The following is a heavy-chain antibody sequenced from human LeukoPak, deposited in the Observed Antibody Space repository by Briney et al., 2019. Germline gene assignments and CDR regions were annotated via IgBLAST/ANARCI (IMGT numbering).Heavy chain of an antibody. CDR1: GYTVTSYG. Sequence: ASVKVSCKASGYTVTSYGISWVRQAPGQGLEWRGWISTYNGDTNYAQKLQGRVTMTTDTSTNTAYMELRSLRSDDTAVYYCAREGLGELTLDYWGQGTLVTVSS. CDR2: ISTYNGDT. D-gene: IGHD3-16*01. J-gene: IGHJ4*02. CDR3: AREGLGELTLDY. V-gene: IGHV1-18*01.